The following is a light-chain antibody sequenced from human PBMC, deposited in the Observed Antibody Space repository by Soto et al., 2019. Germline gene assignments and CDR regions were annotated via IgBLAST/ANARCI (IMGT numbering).Light chain of an antibody. CDR2: EVT. J-gene: IGLJ3*02. CDR3: SSYTTSSTWV. V-gene: IGLV2-14*01. CDR1: SSDVGSYNY. Sequence: QSALTQPASVSGSPGQSITISCTGTSSDVGSYNYVSWYQQHPGKAPKLMIYEVTNRPSGVSNRFSGSKSGYTASLTISGLQPEDEADYYCSSYTTSSTWVFGGGTKLTVL.